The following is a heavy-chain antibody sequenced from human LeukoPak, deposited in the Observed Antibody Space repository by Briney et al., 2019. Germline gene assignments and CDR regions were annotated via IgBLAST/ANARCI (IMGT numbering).Heavy chain of an antibody. D-gene: IGHD4-17*01. CDR1: GFTFSSYA. J-gene: IGHJ4*02. Sequence: PGGSLRLSCSASGFTFSSYAMHWVRQAPGKGLEYVSAISPDGGNTYYADSVKGRFSISRDNSKNTLYLQMSSLRPEDTAVYYCARDSGSYGVDYWGQGTLVTVSS. CDR2: ISPDGGNT. CDR3: ARDSGSYGVDY. V-gene: IGHV3-64D*06.